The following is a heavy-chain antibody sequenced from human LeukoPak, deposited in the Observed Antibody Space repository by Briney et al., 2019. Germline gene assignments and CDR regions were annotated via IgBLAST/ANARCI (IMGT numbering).Heavy chain of an antibody. CDR3: AGVMTTTLYYYYMDV. V-gene: IGHV4-39*01. Sequence: SETLSLTCTVSGGSISSSSYYWGWIRQPPGKGLEWIGSIYYSGSTYYNPSLKSRVTISVDTSKNQFSLKLSSVTAADMAVYYCAGVMTTTLYYYYMDVWGKGTTVTVSS. D-gene: IGHD2-21*02. CDR2: IYYSGST. CDR1: GGSISSSSYY. J-gene: IGHJ6*03.